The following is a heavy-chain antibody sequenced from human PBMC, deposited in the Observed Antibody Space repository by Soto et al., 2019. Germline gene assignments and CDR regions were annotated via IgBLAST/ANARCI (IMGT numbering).Heavy chain of an antibody. Sequence: GGSLRLSCAASGFTFSSYGMHWVRQAPGKGLEWVAVISYDGSNKYYADSVKGRFTISRDNSKNTLYLQMNSLRAEDTAVYYCAKDRGIQLWLRYYYGMDVWGQGTTVTVSS. D-gene: IGHD5-18*01. V-gene: IGHV3-30*18. J-gene: IGHJ6*02. CDR3: AKDRGIQLWLRYYYGMDV. CDR2: ISYDGSNK. CDR1: GFTFSSYG.